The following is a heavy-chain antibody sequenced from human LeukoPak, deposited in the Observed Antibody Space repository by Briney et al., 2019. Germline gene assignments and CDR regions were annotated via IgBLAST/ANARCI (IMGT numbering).Heavy chain of an antibody. D-gene: IGHD4-17*01. V-gene: IGHV1-8*01. CDR2: MNPNSGNT. J-gene: IGHJ4*02. Sequence: ASVKVSCKASGYTFASYDINWVRQATGQGLEWMGWMNPNSGNTGYAQKFQGRVTMTRNTSISTAYMELSSLRSEDTAVYYCARLPDYGDYVFDYWGQGTLVTVSS. CDR3: ARLPDYGDYVFDY. CDR1: GYTFASYD.